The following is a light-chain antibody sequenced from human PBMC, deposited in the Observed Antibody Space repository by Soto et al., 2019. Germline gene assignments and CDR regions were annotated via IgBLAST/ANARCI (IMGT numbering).Light chain of an antibody. CDR1: SSDVGRYNF. J-gene: IGLJ1*01. CDR3: CSYSSSDSYV. V-gene: IGLV2-14*03. CDR2: DVV. Sequence: SVLTQPASVSGSPGQSIPVSCTGTSSDVGRYNFVSWFQQHPDKVPKLIIYDVVNRPSGVSSRFSGSKSANVASLTISGLQADDDADYYCCSYSSSDSYVFGTGTKVTVL.